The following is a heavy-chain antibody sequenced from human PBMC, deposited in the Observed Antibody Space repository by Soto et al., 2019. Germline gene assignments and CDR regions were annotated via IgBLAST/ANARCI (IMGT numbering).Heavy chain of an antibody. CDR1: GGSFSGYY. Sequence: KSSETLSLTCAVYGGSFSGYYWSWIRQPPGKGLEWIGEINHSGSTNYNPSLKSRVTISVDTSKNQFSLKLSSVTAADTAVYYCASRGRTTVPTFDYWGQGTLVTVSS. J-gene: IGHJ4*02. CDR3: ASRGRTTVPTFDY. CDR2: INHSGST. V-gene: IGHV4-34*01. D-gene: IGHD4-17*01.